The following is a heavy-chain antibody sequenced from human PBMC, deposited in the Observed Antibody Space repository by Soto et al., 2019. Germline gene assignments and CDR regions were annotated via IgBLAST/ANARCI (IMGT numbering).Heavy chain of an antibody. V-gene: IGHV4-30-2*01. CDR1: GCTISSRGYS. J-gene: IGHJ4*02. Sequence: PSDPLSHTFDVPGCTISSRGYSGSWLLQPPGKGLEWIGYMYHSESTYYNPSLKSRVTISLDRSKNQFSLKLSSVTAAGTAVYDCAMVADYWGQEILVTVSS. CDR2: MYHSEST. CDR3: AMVADY. D-gene: IGHD2-15*01.